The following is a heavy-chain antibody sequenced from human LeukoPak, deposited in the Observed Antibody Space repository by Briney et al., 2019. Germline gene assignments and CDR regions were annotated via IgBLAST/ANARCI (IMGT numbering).Heavy chain of an antibody. D-gene: IGHD3-10*01. V-gene: IGHV3-74*01. Sequence: PGGSLRLSCAASGFPFNSFWMHWVRQAPGKGLVWVSDMNEYSTTIRYADSVKGRFTISRDNAKSILYLQMNNLRAEDTAMYFCARRGVYPVDHWGQGTLVTVSS. CDR3: ARRGVYPVDH. CDR1: GFPFNSFW. J-gene: IGHJ4*02. CDR2: MNEYSTTI.